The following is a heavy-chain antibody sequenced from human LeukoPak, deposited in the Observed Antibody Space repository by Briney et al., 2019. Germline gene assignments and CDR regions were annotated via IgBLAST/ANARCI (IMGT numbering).Heavy chain of an antibody. CDR2: INHSGST. J-gene: IGHJ5*02. CDR1: GGSFSGYY. V-gene: IGHV4-34*01. D-gene: IGHD6-19*01. CDR3: ARRMKYSSGWYGP. Sequence: SETLSLTCAVYGGSFSGYYWSWIRQPPGKGLEWIGEINHSGSTNYNPSLKSRVTISVDTSKNQFSLKLSSVTAADTAVYYCARRMKYSSGWYGPWGQGTLVTVSS.